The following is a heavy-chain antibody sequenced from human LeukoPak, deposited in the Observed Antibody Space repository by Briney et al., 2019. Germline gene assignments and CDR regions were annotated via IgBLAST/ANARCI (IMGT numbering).Heavy chain of an antibody. Sequence: PGGSLRLSCAASGFTLSSYATSWVRQAPGKGLEWVSAISASGADTYYADSVKGRFTISRDTSKNTVYLQMNSLRGEDTAVYYCAKQLDSGNYYPTGDDYWGQGTLVTVSS. J-gene: IGHJ4*02. CDR3: AKQLDSGNYYPTGDDY. CDR1: GFTLSSYA. CDR2: ISASGADT. D-gene: IGHD3-10*01. V-gene: IGHV3-23*01.